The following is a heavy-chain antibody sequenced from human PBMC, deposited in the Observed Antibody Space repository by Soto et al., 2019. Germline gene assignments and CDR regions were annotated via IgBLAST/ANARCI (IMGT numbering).Heavy chain of an antibody. V-gene: IGHV4-4*02. Sequence: QVQLQESGPGLVKPSGTLSLTCAVSGDSISSSNWWSWVRQPPGKGLEWIGEIYHSGSTNYNPSLKRXXIXSXXKSQNRFCLKLGSVTAADTAVYYCARGERQQQRDYWGQGTLVTVSS. CDR1: GDSISSSNW. CDR3: ARGERQQQRDY. CDR2: IYHSGST. J-gene: IGHJ4*02. D-gene: IGHD6-13*01.